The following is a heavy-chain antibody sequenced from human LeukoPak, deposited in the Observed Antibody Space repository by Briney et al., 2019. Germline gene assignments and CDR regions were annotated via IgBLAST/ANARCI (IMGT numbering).Heavy chain of an antibody. V-gene: IGHV3-74*01. CDR2: INEDGSST. D-gene: IGHD6-6*01. J-gene: IGHJ4*02. CDR3: AKNVEYSSSSAIDY. Sequence: GGSLRLSCAASGYTFSTYWMHWVRQGPGKGLVWVSRINEDGSSTSYAESVRGRVTISRDNAKNTLYLQMNSLRAEDTAVYYCAKNVEYSSSSAIDYWGQGTLVTVSS. CDR1: GYTFSTYW.